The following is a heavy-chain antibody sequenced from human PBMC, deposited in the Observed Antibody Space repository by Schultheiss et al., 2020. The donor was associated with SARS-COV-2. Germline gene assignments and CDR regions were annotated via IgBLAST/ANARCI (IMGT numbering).Heavy chain of an antibody. CDR2: ISGSGGST. Sequence: GGSLRLSCAASGFTFSSYAMSWVRQAPGKGLEWVSAISGSGGSTYYADSVKGRFTISRDNSKNTLYLQMNSLRAEDTAVYYCAKDSGSPLLWFGELSYAFDIWGQGTMVTVSS. CDR3: AKDSGSPLLWFGELSYAFDI. J-gene: IGHJ3*02. CDR1: GFTFSSYA. V-gene: IGHV3-23*01. D-gene: IGHD3-10*01.